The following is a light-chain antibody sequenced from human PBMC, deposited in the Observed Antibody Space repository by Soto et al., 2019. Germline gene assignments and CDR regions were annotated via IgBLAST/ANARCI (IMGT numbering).Light chain of an antibody. Sequence: DNVFTQSPGTLSLSPGERATLSCRASQSVSSSYLAWYQQKPGQAPRLLIYGASSRATGIPDRFSGSGSGTDFTLTISRLEPEDFAVYYCQQYGSSTWTFGQGTKVDIK. J-gene: IGKJ1*01. V-gene: IGKV3-20*01. CDR1: QSVSSSY. CDR2: GAS. CDR3: QQYGSSTWT.